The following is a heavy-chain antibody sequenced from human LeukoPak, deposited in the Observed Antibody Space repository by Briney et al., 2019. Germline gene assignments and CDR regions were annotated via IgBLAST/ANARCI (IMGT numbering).Heavy chain of an antibody. J-gene: IGHJ2*01. D-gene: IGHD6-19*01. CDR2: IYPGDSDT. CDR3: ARRGAVAGPPFDL. V-gene: IGHV5-51*01. CDR1: GYSFTSYW. Sequence: GESLKISCKGSGYSFTSYWIGWVRQMAGKSLEWMGIIYPGDSDTRYSPSFQGQVTISADKSISTAYLQWSSLKASDTAMYYCARRGAVAGPPFDLWGRGTLVTVSS.